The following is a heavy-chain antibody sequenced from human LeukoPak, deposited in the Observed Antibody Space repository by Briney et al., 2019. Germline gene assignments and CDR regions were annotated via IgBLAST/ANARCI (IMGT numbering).Heavy chain of an antibody. CDR2: FSAYNGNT. CDR3: ARDPPQYYDFWSGYLTQSFDY. J-gene: IGHJ4*02. Sequence: ASVKVSCKASGYTFTSYGISWVRQAPGQGLEWMGWFSAYNGNTNYAQKLQGRVTMTTDTSTSTAYMELRSLRSDDTAVYYCARDPPQYYDFWSGYLTQSFDYWGQGTLVTVSS. CDR1: GYTFTSYG. V-gene: IGHV1-18*01. D-gene: IGHD3-3*01.